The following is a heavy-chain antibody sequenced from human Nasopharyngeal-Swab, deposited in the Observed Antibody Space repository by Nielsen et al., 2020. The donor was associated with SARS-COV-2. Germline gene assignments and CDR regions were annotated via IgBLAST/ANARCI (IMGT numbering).Heavy chain of an antibody. D-gene: IGHD5-18*01. J-gene: IGHJ4*02. CDR1: GFTFSSYV. V-gene: IGHV3-23*01. CDR3: AKPETGIQLWSTEPLDY. Sequence: GESLKISCAASGFTFSSYVMSWVRQAPGKGLEWVSAISGSGGSTYYADSVKGRFTISRDNSKNTLYLQMNSLRAEDTAVYYCAKPETGIQLWSTEPLDYWGQGTLVTVSS. CDR2: ISGSGGST.